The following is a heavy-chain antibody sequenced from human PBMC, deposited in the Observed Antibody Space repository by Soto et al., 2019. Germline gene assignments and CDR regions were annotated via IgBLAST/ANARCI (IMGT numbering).Heavy chain of an antibody. J-gene: IGHJ4*02. CDR2: IYYSGGT. CDR3: ARSLLTTLNDY. Sequence: PSETLSLTCTVSGAALSSGGYFYTWVRQPPGKGLEWLGYIYYSGGTNYNPSLKSRVTISLDKSKSQFSLRLISVTAVDTATYYCARSLLTTLNDYWGQGTLVTVSS. CDR1: GAALSSGGYF. D-gene: IGHD4-17*01. V-gene: IGHV4-61*08.